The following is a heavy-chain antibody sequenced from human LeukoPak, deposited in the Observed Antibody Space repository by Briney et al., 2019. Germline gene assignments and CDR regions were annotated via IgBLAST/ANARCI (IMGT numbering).Heavy chain of an antibody. J-gene: IGHJ6*03. D-gene: IGHD6-13*01. V-gene: IGHV3-23*01. Sequence: GGSLRLSCAASGFTFSSYGMNWVRQAPGKGLEWVSTISGSGSYTYYADSVKGRFTISRDNSKNTLYLQMNSLRAEDTAVYYCAKDRVATERYYMDVWGKGTTVTISS. CDR1: GFTFSSYG. CDR2: ISGSGSYT. CDR3: AKDRVATERYYMDV.